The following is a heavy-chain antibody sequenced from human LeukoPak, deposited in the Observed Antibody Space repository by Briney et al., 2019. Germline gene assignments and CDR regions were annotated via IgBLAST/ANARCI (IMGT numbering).Heavy chain of an antibody. CDR2: IKEDGSDK. Sequence: GGSLRLSCAASGFTFSTYWMKWVRQAPGKGREWEASIKEDGSDKYYVDSVKGRFSISRDNAKNSLYLQMNSLRTEDTAVYYCAKGGHFNFDYRGQGTLVTVSS. CDR3: AKGGHFNFDY. CDR1: GFTFSTYW. D-gene: IGHD5-12*01. J-gene: IGHJ4*02. V-gene: IGHV3-7*01.